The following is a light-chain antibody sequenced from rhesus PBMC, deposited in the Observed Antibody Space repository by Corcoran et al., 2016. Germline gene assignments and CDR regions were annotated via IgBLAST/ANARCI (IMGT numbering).Light chain of an antibody. CDR2: KAS. V-gene: IGKV1-74*01. CDR1: ENVNNY. CDR3: QHNYGTPLT. J-gene: IGKJ4*01. Sequence: DIQMTQSPSSLSASVGDRVTITCRTSENVNNYLNWYQQKPRKAPKLLIYKASTVQSGVPSRFSGSGSGTDYNFTISSLQSEDVATYYCQHNYGTPLTFGGGTKVEIK.